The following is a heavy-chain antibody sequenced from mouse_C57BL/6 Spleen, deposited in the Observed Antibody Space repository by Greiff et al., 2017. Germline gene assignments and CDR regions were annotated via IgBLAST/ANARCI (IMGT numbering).Heavy chain of an antibody. V-gene: IGHV1-5*01. CDR3: TRGYGSSYPAWFAY. CDR1: GYTFTSYW. CDR2: IYPGNSDT. J-gene: IGHJ3*01. Sequence: VQLQQSGTVLARPGASVKMSCKTSGYTFTSYWMHWVKQRPGQGLEWIGAIYPGNSDTSYNQKFKGKAKLTAVTSASTAYMELSSLTNEDSAVYYCTRGYGSSYPAWFAYWGQGTLVTVSA. D-gene: IGHD1-1*01.